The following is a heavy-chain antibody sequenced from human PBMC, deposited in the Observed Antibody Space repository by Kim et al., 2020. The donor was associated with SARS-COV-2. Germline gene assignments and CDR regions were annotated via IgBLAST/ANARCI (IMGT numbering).Heavy chain of an antibody. CDR2: INPNSGGT. J-gene: IGHJ5*02. D-gene: IGHD2-15*01. Sequence: ASVKVSCKASGYTFTGYYMHWVRQAPGQGLERMGRINPNSGGTNYAQKFQGRVTMTRDTSISTAYMELSRLRSDDTAVYYCARDNCSGGSCYSWWFDPWGQGPLVTVSS. CDR1: GYTFTGYY. V-gene: IGHV1-2*06. CDR3: ARDNCSGGSCYSWWFDP.